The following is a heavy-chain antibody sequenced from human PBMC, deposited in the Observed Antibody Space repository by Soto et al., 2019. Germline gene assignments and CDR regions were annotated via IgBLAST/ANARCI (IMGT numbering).Heavy chain of an antibody. J-gene: IGHJ6*02. Sequence: QVQLVESGGGVVQPGRSLRLSCAASGFPFSSYGMHGVRQAPGKGLAWVAVISYDGSNKYYADSVKGRFTISRDNSKNTLYLQMNSRRAEDTAVYYCAKVVLPDYYYYGMDVWGQGTTVTVSS. CDR3: AKVVLPDYYYYGMDV. CDR1: GFPFSSYG. V-gene: IGHV3-30*18. CDR2: ISYDGSNK. D-gene: IGHD2-8*02.